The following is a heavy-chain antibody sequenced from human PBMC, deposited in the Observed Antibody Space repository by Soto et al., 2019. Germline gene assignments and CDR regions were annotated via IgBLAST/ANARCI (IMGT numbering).Heavy chain of an antibody. V-gene: IGHV3-23*01. CDR1: GFTFSSYA. D-gene: IGHD5-12*01. Sequence: GGSLRLSCAASGFTFSSYAMSWVRQAPGKGLEWVSAISGSGGSTYYADSVKGRFTISRDNSKNTLYLQMNSLRAEDTAVYYCAGSGYDLLYGYWGQGTLVTVSS. CDR2: ISGSGGST. CDR3: AGSGYDLLYGY. J-gene: IGHJ4*02.